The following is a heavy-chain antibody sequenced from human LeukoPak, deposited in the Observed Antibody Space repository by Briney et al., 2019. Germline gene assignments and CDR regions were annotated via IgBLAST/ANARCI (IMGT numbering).Heavy chain of an antibody. CDR2: ISYDGSNK. CDR1: GFTFSSYG. D-gene: IGHD3-22*01. Sequence: GGSLRLSCAASGFTFSSYGMHWVRQAPGKGLEWVAVISYDGSNKYYADSVKGRFTISRDNSKNTLYLQMNSLRAEDTAVYYCAKEGYDSSGYYSYYFDYWGQGTLVTVSS. V-gene: IGHV3-30*18. CDR3: AKEGYDSSGYYSYYFDY. J-gene: IGHJ4*02.